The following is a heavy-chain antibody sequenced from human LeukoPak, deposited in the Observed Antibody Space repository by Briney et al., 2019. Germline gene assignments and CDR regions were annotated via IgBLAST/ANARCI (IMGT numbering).Heavy chain of an antibody. CDR3: ARRGYDFWSGRGYYYYGMDV. V-gene: IGHV4-59*08. CDR1: GGSISSYY. CDR2: IYYSGST. J-gene: IGHJ6*02. D-gene: IGHD3-3*01. Sequence: SETLSLTCTVSGGSISSYYWSWIRQPPGKGLEWIGYIYYSGSTNYSPSLKSRVTISVDTSKDQFSLKLSSVTAADTAAYYCARRGYDFWSGRGYYYYGMDVWGQGTTVTVSS.